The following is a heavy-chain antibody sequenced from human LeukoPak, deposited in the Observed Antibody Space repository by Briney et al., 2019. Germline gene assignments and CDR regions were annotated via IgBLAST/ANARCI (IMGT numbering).Heavy chain of an antibody. J-gene: IGHJ4*02. Sequence: GGSLRLSCAASGFTFSSYAMHWVRQAPGKGLEWAALMSHDGGNKYYADSVKGRFTISRDNSKNTLYLQMNSLRAEDTAVYYCARDYDSSGYYYVLDYWGQGTLVTVSS. CDR2: MSHDGGNK. CDR3: ARDYDSSGYYYVLDY. V-gene: IGHV3-30*01. D-gene: IGHD3-22*01. CDR1: GFTFSSYA.